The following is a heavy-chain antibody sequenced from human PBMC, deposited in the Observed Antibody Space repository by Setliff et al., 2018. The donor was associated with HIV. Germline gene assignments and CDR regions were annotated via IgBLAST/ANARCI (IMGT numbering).Heavy chain of an antibody. CDR2: IVPIFGTA. D-gene: IGHD3-22*01. J-gene: IGHJ4*02. CDR1: GGTFSSYT. Sequence: SVKVSCKASGGTFSSYTINWVRQAPGQGLEWMGGIVPIFGTANYAQKFQGRVTITTDESTRTAYMEVSSLRSEDTAVYYCAKDLVYYDSSGDLDYWGQGTLVTVSS. CDR3: AKDLVYYDSSGDLDY. V-gene: IGHV1-69*05.